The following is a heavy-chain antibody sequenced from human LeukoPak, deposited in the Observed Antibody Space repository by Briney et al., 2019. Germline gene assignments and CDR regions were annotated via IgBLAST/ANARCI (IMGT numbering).Heavy chain of an antibody. CDR1: GGSISSGSYY. CDR3: ARLKRGFIWFGELSYRTYYYYYMDV. J-gene: IGHJ6*03. Sequence: SETLSLTCTVSGGSISSGSYYWSWIRQPAGKGLEWIGRIYPSGSTNYNPSLKSRVTISVDTSKNQFSLKLSSVTAADTAVYYCARLKRGFIWFGELSYRTYYYYYMDVWGKGTTVTVSS. V-gene: IGHV4-61*02. CDR2: IYPSGST. D-gene: IGHD3-10*01.